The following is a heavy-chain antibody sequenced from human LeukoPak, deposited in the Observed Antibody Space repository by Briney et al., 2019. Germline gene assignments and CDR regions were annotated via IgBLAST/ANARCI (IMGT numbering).Heavy chain of an antibody. CDR1: GFTFSSYS. Sequence: GGSLSLSCAASGFTFSSYSMNWVRQAPGKGLEWVSSISSSSSYIYYADSVKGRFTISRDNAKNSLYLQMNSLRAEDTAVYYCARGGIWCSYGLDAFDIWGQGTMVTVSS. D-gene: IGHD5-18*01. V-gene: IGHV3-21*01. CDR3: ARGGIWCSYGLDAFDI. CDR2: ISSSSSYI. J-gene: IGHJ3*02.